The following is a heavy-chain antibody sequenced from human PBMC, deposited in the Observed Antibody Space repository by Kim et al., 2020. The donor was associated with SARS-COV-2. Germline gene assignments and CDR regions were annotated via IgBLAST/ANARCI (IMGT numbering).Heavy chain of an antibody. D-gene: IGHD4-17*01. J-gene: IGHJ5*02. Sequence: LKSRVTRSVDTSKNQFSLKLSSVTAADTAVYYCARGPVTTVTKSGGWFDPWGQGTLVTVSS. CDR3: ARGPVTTVTKSGGWFDP. V-gene: IGHV4-59*09.